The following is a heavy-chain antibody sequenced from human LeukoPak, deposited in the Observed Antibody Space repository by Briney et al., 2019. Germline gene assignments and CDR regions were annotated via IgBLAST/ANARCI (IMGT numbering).Heavy chain of an antibody. V-gene: IGHV1-3*01. CDR3: ATPKYDSSGYYYDAFDI. J-gene: IGHJ3*02. D-gene: IGHD3-22*01. CDR2: INAGNGNT. Sequence: ASVKVSCKASGYTFTSYAMHWVRQAPGQRLEWMGWINAGNGNTKYSQKFQGRVTITRDTSASTAYMELSSLRSEDTAVYYCATPKYDSSGYYYDAFDIWGQGTMVTVSS. CDR1: GYTFTSYA.